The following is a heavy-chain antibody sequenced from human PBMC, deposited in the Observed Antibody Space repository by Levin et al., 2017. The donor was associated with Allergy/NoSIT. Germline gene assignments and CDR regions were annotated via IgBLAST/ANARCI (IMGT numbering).Heavy chain of an antibody. Sequence: KHGESLKISCKASGYTFTRHGISWVRQAPGQGLEWMGWVSVDNANRKYTQKFQGRVTMTTDTSTSTAYMELRSLTSDDTAMYYCARDERMTTVTFDLWGQGTLVTVSS. CDR2: VSVDNANR. CDR3: ARDERMTTVTFDL. CDR1: GYTFTRHG. D-gene: IGHD4-17*01. V-gene: IGHV1-18*01. J-gene: IGHJ4*02.